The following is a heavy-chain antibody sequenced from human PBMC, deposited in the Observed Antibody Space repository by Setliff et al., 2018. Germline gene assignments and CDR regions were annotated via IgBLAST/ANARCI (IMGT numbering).Heavy chain of an antibody. J-gene: IGHJ5*02. D-gene: IGHD4-4*01. CDR3: ARDNVILDDSRGIFYPWYDP. V-gene: IGHV3-7*03. CDR2: IKEDGSEE. CDR1: GFTFSGYG. Sequence: GGSLRLSCAASGFTFSGYGIHWVRQAPGKGLEWVANIKEDGSEEYYVDSVRGRFSISRDNAKDSVFLEMNSLRADDTAVYYCARDNVILDDSRGIFYPWYDPWGQGTLVTVSS.